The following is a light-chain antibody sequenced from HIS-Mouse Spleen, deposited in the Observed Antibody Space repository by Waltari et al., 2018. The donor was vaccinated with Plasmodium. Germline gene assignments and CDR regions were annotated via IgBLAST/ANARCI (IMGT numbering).Light chain of an antibody. Sequence: QSVLTQPPSVSAAPGQKVTISCSGSSSNIGNNDVSWYQQPPGTAPKLLIYDNNKRPSGIPDRFSGSKSGTSATLGITGLQTGDEADYYCGTWDSSLSAGVVFGGGTKLTVL. CDR2: DNN. V-gene: IGLV1-51*01. J-gene: IGLJ2*01. CDR1: SSNIGNND. CDR3: GTWDSSLSAGVV.